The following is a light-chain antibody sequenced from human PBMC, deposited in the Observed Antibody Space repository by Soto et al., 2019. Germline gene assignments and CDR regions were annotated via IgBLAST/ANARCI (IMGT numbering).Light chain of an antibody. V-gene: IGLV2-14*01. J-gene: IGLJ1*01. CDR2: DVS. CDR1: SSDVGGYNY. Sequence: QSALTQPASVSGSPGQSITISCTGTSSDVGGYNYVSWYQQHPGKAPKLMIYDVSNRPSGVSNRFSGSKSGNTASLTISGLQAEDEAEYYCSSYTSSFYVFGTGTKLTVL. CDR3: SSYTSSFYV.